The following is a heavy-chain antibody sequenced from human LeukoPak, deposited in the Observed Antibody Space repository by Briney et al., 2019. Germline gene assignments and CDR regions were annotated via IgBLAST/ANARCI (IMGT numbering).Heavy chain of an antibody. CDR2: ITYDGSNK. D-gene: IGHD6-19*01. Sequence: PGRSLRLSCAASGFTFSSYGMHWVRQAPGKGLEWVGVITYDGSNKYYADSVKGRFTISRDTSKNTLYLQINSLRAEDTAVYYCASPIAVAGSGIDYWGQGTLVTVSS. CDR3: ASPIAVAGSGIDY. J-gene: IGHJ4*02. V-gene: IGHV3-30*03. CDR1: GFTFSSYG.